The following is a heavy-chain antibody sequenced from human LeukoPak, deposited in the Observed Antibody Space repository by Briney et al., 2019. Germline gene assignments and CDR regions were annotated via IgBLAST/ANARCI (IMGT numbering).Heavy chain of an antibody. D-gene: IGHD3-9*01. J-gene: IGHJ4*02. CDR1: DYSISSGYF. CDR3: ARQVMPDYDILSGYYYFDY. CDR2: SYHSGST. V-gene: IGHV4-38-2*01. Sequence: PSETLSLTCAVSDYSISSGYFWGWIRQPPGKGLEWIGCSYHSGSTYYNPSLKSRVTTSVDTSKNQFSLKLTSVTAADTAVYYCARQVMPDYDILSGYYYFDYWGQRTLVTVSS.